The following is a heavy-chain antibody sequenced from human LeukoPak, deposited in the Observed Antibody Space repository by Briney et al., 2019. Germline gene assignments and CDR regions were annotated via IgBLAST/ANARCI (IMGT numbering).Heavy chain of an antibody. V-gene: IGHV3-33*08. CDR1: GFTFSSYG. CDR3: ARDWGAAAGTEAFAFDY. J-gene: IGHJ4*02. D-gene: IGHD6-13*01. Sequence: KSGGSLRLSCAASGFTFSSYGMQWVRQAPGKGLEWVAVIWYDGSNKYYADSVKGRFTISRDNSKNTLYLQMNSLRAEDTAVYYCARDWGAAAGTEAFAFDYWGQGTLVTVSS. CDR2: IWYDGSNK.